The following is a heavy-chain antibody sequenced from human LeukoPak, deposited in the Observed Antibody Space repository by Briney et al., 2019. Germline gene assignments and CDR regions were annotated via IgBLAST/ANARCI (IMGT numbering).Heavy chain of an antibody. J-gene: IGHJ4*02. CDR2: IRYDGSNK. D-gene: IGHD3-3*01. CDR3: AKDYDFWSGSYGLDY. Sequence: GGSLRLSCATSEFTFSSYGMHWVRQAPGKGLEWVAFIRYDGSNKYYADSVKGRFTISRDNSKNTLYLQMNSLRAEDTAVYYCAKDYDFWSGSYGLDYWGQGTLVTVSS. V-gene: IGHV3-30*02. CDR1: EFTFSSYG.